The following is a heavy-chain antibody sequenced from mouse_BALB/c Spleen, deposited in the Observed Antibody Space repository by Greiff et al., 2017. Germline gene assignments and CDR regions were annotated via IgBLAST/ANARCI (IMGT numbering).Heavy chain of an antibody. J-gene: IGHJ3*01. CDR1: GFTFNTYA. V-gene: IGHV10-1*02. Sequence: EVKLVESGGGLVQPKGSLKLSCAASGFTFNTYAMNWVRQAPGKGLEWVARIRSKSNNYATYYADSVKDRFTISRDDSQSMLYLQMNNLKTEDTAMYYCVSAYGYDSFAYWGQGTLVTVSA. D-gene: IGHD2-2*01. CDR2: IRSKSNNYAT. CDR3: VSAYGYDSFAY.